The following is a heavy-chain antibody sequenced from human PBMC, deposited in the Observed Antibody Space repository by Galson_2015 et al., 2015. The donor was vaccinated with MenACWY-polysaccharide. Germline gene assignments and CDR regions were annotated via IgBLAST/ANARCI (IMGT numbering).Heavy chain of an antibody. CDR1: GFVFNNYW. CDR3: VRDWWCGRAACYYLDF. V-gene: IGHV3-7*01. D-gene: IGHD2-8*02. Sequence: SLRLSCAASGFVFNNYWMSWIRQSPGKGLERVANIKHDGSETYYLDSVKGRFVVSRDNARNSLYLQMSSLRAEDTAVYYCVRDWWCGRAACYYLDFGGQGTLVTVSS. CDR2: IKHDGSET. J-gene: IGHJ4*02.